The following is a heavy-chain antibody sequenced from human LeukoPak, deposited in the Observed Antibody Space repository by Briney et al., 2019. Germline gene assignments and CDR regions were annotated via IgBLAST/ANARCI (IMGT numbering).Heavy chain of an antibody. CDR2: ISAYNGNT. V-gene: IGHV1-18*01. Sequence: ASVKVSCKASGYTFTSYGISWVRQAPGQGLEWMGWISAYNGNTNYAQKLQGRVTMTRDTSTSTVYMELSSLRSEDTAVYYCARGPDYYDSSGSSDAFDIWGQGTMVTVSS. J-gene: IGHJ3*02. CDR3: ARGPDYYDSSGSSDAFDI. CDR1: GYTFTSYG. D-gene: IGHD3-22*01.